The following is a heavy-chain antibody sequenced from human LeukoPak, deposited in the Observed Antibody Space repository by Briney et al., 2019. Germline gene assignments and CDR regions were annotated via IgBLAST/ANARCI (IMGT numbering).Heavy chain of an antibody. CDR1: GGSISSSSYY. CDR3: ASLEVGATAD. D-gene: IGHD1-26*01. J-gene: IGHJ4*02. Sequence: SETLSLTCTVSGGSISSSSYYWGWIRQPPGKGLEWIGSIYYSGSTYYNPPLKSRVTISVDTSKNQFSLKLSSVTAADTAVYYCASLEVGATADWGQGTLVTVSS. V-gene: IGHV4-39*01. CDR2: IYYSGST.